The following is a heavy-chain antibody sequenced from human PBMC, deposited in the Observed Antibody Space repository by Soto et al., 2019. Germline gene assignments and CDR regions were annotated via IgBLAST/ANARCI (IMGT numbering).Heavy chain of an antibody. J-gene: IGHJ4*02. CDR2: VYHSGTT. V-gene: IGHV4-4*09. Sequence: SETLSLTCTVSRGSISNYYWSWIRQPPGKGPEWIGYVYHSGTTDYNPSLESRVTISLDTSKNQFSLKLKSVTPADTAVYYCETRPPGVWAGVFDYWSQGTLVTVSS. D-gene: IGHD1-26*01. CDR1: RGSISNYY. CDR3: ETRPPGVWAGVFDY.